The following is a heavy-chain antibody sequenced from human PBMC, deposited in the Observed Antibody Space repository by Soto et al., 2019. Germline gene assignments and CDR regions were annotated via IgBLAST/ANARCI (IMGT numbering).Heavy chain of an antibody. V-gene: IGHV3-64D*08. J-gene: IGHJ3*01. D-gene: IGHD6-19*01. CDR2: ISDSGGGT. Sequence: PEGALRLSCVDPGFNLRSYSMHWGRQAPGKGLEYVAGISDSGGGTYFAASVRGRFVITRGNSKTTLFPQMNSLGLEDTALYYFVKDRTPSSSLEEDGIHVWGQGTIVT. CDR1: GFNLRSYS. CDR3: VKDRTPSSSLEEDGIHV.